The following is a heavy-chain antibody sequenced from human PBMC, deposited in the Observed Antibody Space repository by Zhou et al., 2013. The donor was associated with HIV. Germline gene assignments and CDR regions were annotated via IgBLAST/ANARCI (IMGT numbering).Heavy chain of an antibody. Sequence: QVQLVQSGAEVKKPGSSVKVSCKASGGTFSSYAISWVRQAPGQGLEWMGGIIPILGAANYAQKFQGRVTITTDESTSTAYMELSSLRSEDTAVYYCARDTSGWYPLNGYFDYWGQGTLVTVSS. J-gene: IGHJ4*02. V-gene: IGHV1-69*05. CDR1: GGTFSSYA. CDR2: IIPILGAA. CDR3: ARDTSGWYPLNGYFDY. D-gene: IGHD6-19*01.